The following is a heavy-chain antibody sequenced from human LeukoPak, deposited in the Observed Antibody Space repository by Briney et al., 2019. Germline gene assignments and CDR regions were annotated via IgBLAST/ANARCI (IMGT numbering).Heavy chain of an antibody. D-gene: IGHD1-26*01. Sequence: PGGSLRLSCAASGFTFDHYAMTWVRQAPGKGLEWVSGIDWSGGSTTYADSVKGRFTISRDNARNSLYLEMNSLRDDDTAIYYCARGTPRGSHGWFDPWGQGTRVTVSS. CDR2: IDWSGGST. CDR1: GFTFDHYA. V-gene: IGHV3-20*04. J-gene: IGHJ5*02. CDR3: ARGTPRGSHGWFDP.